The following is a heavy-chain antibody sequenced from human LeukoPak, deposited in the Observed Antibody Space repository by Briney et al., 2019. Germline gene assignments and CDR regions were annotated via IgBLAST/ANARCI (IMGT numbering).Heavy chain of an antibody. V-gene: IGHV4-4*07. Sequence: TSETLSLTCTVSGGSISSYYWSWIRQPAGEGLEWIGRVYTSGITNYNPSLKSRVTISVDTSKNQFSLKLSSVTAADTAVYYCARGTRGAKVDYWGQGTLVTVSS. J-gene: IGHJ4*02. CDR3: ARGTRGAKVDY. CDR1: GGSISSYY. CDR2: VYTSGIT. D-gene: IGHD1-26*01.